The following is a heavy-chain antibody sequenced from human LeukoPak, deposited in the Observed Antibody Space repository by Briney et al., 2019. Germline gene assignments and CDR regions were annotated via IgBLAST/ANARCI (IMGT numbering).Heavy chain of an antibody. CDR1: GGSISSSGYY. CDR2: MYYSGNT. V-gene: IGHV4-39*01. D-gene: IGHD3-22*01. J-gene: IGHJ4*02. Sequence: SDTLSLICIVSGGSISSSGYYWGWIRQSPGKGLEWIGSMYYSGNTYYNPSLKSRVTISVDTSKNQFSLKLSSVTAADTALYYCGRHTDYYDGDYWGQGTVVTVSS. CDR3: GRHTDYYDGDY.